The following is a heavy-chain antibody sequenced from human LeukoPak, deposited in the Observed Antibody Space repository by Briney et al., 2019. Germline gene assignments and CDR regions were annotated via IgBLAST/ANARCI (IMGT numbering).Heavy chain of an antibody. CDR3: ARDPAGIAVAPTHTRLNWFDP. D-gene: IGHD6-19*01. CDR1: GYTFTSYH. J-gene: IGHJ5*02. Sequence: GASVKVSCKASGYTFTSYHMHWVRQAPGQGLEWMGIINPSGGTTNYAQKLQGRVTMTTDTSTSTAYMELRSLRSDDTAVYYCARDPAGIAVAPTHTRLNWFDPWGQGTLVTVSS. V-gene: IGHV1-46*01. CDR2: INPSGGTT.